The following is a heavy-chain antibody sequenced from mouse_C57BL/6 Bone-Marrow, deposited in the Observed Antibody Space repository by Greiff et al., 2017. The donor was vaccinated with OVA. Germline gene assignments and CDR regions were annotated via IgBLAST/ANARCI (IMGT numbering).Heavy chain of an antibody. CDR3: TIEELGYFDY. D-gene: IGHD4-1*01. V-gene: IGHV1-15*01. CDR2: IDPETGGT. Sequence: VQVVESGAELVRPGASVTLSCKASGYTFTDYEMHWVKQTPVHGLEWIGAIDPETGGTAYNQKFKGKAILTADKSSSTAYMELRSLTSEDSAVYYCTIEELGYFDYWGQGTTLTVSS. CDR1: GYTFTDYE. J-gene: IGHJ2*01.